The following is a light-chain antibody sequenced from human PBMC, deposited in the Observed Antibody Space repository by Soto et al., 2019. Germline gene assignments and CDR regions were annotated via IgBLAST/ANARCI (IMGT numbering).Light chain of an antibody. J-gene: IGLJ2*01. CDR3: ETWDSNTRV. V-gene: IGLV4-69*01. CDR1: SGHSSYT. Sequence: QSVLTQSPSASASLGASVKLTCTLSSGHSSYTIAWHQQQPEKGPRYLMKLNSDGSHSKGDGIPDRFSGSRSGADRYLTISNLQFEDEADYYCETWDSNTRVFGGGTKVTVL. CDR2: LNSDGSH.